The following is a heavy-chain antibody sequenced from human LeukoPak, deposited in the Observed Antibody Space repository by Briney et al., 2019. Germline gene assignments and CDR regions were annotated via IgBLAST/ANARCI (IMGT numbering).Heavy chain of an antibody. Sequence: EASVKVSCKASGYTFTSYGISWVRQAPGQGLEWMGWISAYNGNTNYAQKLQGRVTITTDTSTGTAYMELRSLRSDDTAVYYCARVSRDGYNLSYWGQGTLVTVSS. CDR2: ISAYNGNT. J-gene: IGHJ4*02. V-gene: IGHV1-18*01. CDR1: GYTFTSYG. D-gene: IGHD5-24*01. CDR3: ARVSRDGYNLSY.